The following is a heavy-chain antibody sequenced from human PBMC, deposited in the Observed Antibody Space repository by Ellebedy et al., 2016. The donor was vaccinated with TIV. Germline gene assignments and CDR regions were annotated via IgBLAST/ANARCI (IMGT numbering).Heavy chain of an antibody. J-gene: IGHJ3*02. CDR1: GFSFSSYW. CDR2: IIQDGSDK. V-gene: IGHV3-7*01. CDR3: ARDGSYGDYLSPRHALDI. Sequence: ETLSLTCVGSGFSFSSYWMTWVRQAPGKGLEWVANIIQDGSDKYYVDSVKGRFTISRDNAKNSLYLQMNSLRAEDTAVYYCARDGSYGDYLSPRHALDIWGQGTTVTVST. D-gene: IGHD4-17*01.